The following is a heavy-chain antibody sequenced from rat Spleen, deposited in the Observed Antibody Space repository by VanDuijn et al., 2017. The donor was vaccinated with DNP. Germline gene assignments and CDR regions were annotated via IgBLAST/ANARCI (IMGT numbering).Heavy chain of an antibody. J-gene: IGHJ2*01. Sequence: QVQLKESGPGLVQPSQTMSLTCTVAGFSLTSNSVHWVRQSPGKGLEWVGAIWGYGTTDYDSTLRSRLSISRDTSKSQVFLKMNSLQTEDTATYYCARDIGTTSVDYWGPGVMVAVSS. D-gene: IGHD1-5*01. CDR2: IWGYGTT. CDR3: ARDIGTTSVDY. CDR1: GFSLTSNS. V-gene: IGHV2-41*01.